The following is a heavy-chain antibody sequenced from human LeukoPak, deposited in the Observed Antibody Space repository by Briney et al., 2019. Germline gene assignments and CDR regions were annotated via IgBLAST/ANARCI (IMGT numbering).Heavy chain of an antibody. CDR3: ARSLSRKKYSSGWFDY. CDR2: MNPNSGNT. J-gene: IGHJ4*02. CDR1: GYTFTSYD. V-gene: IGHV1-8*01. Sequence: ASVKVSCKASGYTFTSYDINWVRQATGQGLEWMGWMNPNSGNTGYAQKFQGRVTMTWNTSISTAYMELSSLRSEDTAVYYCARSLSRKKYSSGWFDYWGQGTLVTVSS. D-gene: IGHD6-19*01.